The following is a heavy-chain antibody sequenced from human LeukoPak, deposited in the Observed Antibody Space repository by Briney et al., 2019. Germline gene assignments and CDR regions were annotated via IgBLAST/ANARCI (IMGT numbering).Heavy chain of an antibody. CDR1: GGSFSGYY. J-gene: IGHJ5*02. Sequence: PSETLSLTCAVYGGSFSGYYWSWIRQPAGKGLEWIGRIYTSGSTNYNPSLKSRVTMSVDTSKNQFSLKLSSVTAADTAVYYCARGGLAVAGRGFDPWGQGTLVTVSS. CDR2: IYTSGST. CDR3: ARGGLAVAGRGFDP. D-gene: IGHD6-19*01. V-gene: IGHV4-59*10.